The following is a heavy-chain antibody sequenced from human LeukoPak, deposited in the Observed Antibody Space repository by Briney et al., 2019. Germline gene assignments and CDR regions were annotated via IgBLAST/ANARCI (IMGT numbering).Heavy chain of an antibody. D-gene: IGHD6-19*01. CDR1: GFTFISYG. Sequence: GRSLRLSCAAAGFTFISYGMHWVRQAPGKGLEWVAVISYDGSSKYYADSVKGRFTISRDNSNNTLYLQMNSLRAEDTAVYYCARPIFSSGWYEASFDFWGQGTLVTVSS. CDR2: ISYDGSSK. CDR3: ARPIFSSGWYEASFDF. V-gene: IGHV3-30*03. J-gene: IGHJ4*02.